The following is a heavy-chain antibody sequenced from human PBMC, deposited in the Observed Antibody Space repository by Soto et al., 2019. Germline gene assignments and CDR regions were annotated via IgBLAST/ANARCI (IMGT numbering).Heavy chain of an antibody. CDR2: IRRSGIGM. D-gene: IGHD3-16*02. CDR1: GFSFSAYN. CDR3: VRDVSFAFDM. Sequence: EVQLVESGGGVLQPGGSLRLSCTASGFSFSAYNMNWVSQAPGTGLQWVSNIRRSGIGMYYVDSVKGRFTISRDNAKNSLFLQMNNLRAEDTALYYCVRDVSFAFDMWGQGTMVAVSS. V-gene: IGHV3-48*01. J-gene: IGHJ3*02.